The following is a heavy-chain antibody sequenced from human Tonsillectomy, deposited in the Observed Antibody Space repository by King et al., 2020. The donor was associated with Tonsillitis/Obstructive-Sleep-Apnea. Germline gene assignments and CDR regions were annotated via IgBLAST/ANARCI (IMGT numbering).Heavy chain of an antibody. V-gene: IGHV3-21*01. CDR3: ARGGAAVVSGVDY. J-gene: IGHJ4*02. D-gene: IGHD4-23*01. CDR2: ISSSSSYI. Sequence: VQLVESGGGLVKPGGSLRLSCAASGFTFRSYSMNWVRHAPGRGLEGVSSISSSSSYIYYADSVKGRFTISRENAKNSLYLQMDSLRAEDTAVYYCARGGAAVVSGVDYWGQGALVTVSS. CDR1: GFTFRSYS.